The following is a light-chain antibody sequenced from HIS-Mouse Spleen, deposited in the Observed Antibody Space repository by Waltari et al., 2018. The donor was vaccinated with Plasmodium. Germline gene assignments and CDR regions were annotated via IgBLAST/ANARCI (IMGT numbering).Light chain of an antibody. CDR3: QQYNNWSFT. CDR1: KSVSSN. Sequence: EIVMTQSPATLSVSTGERATLSCRASKSVSSNLAWYQQKPGQAPRLLIYGASTRATGIPARFSGSGSGTEFTLTISSLQSEDFAVYYCQQYNNWSFTFGPGTKVDIK. CDR2: GAS. J-gene: IGKJ3*01. V-gene: IGKV3-15*01.